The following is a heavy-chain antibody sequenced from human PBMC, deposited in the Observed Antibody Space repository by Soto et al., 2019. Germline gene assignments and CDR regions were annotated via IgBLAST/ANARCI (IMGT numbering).Heavy chain of an antibody. J-gene: IGHJ4*02. CDR3: TRLIYDSRLNYFYFDL. CDR1: GGSISGRNW. D-gene: IGHD3-22*01. V-gene: IGHV4-4*02. Sequence: QVHLQESGPGLVKPSGTLSLTCVVSGGSISGRNWWSWVRQAPGKGLEWIGEVFHSGDTTYSPSLRSRVTISVDKSKNPFSLNLNSVTAADTAVYYCTRLIYDSRLNYFYFDLWGQGALVTVSS. CDR2: VFHSGDT.